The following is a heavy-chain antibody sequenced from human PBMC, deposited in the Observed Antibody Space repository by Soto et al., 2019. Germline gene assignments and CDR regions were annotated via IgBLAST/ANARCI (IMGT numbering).Heavy chain of an antibody. CDR2: ISYDGSNK. CDR1: GFTFSSYG. J-gene: IGHJ6*02. D-gene: IGHD6-19*01. V-gene: IGHV3-30*18. Sequence: QVQLVESGGGVVQPGRSLRLSCAASGFTFSSYGMHWVRQAPGKGLEWVAVISYDGSNKYYADSVKGRFTISRDNSKNTLYLTMNSLSAEDTAVYYCAKCQGSGWPYYYYYGMDVWGERTTVTVSS. CDR3: AKCQGSGWPYYYYYGMDV.